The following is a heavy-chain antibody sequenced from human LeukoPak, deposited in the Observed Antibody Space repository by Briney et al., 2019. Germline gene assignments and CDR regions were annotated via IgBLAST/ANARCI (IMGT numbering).Heavy chain of an antibody. Sequence: GASVKVSCKASGYTFTGYYMHWVRQAPGQGLEWMGWINPNSGGTNYAQKFQGRVTMTRDTSISTAYMELSRLRSDDTAVYYCARVSAITMVRGVQRDYYYMGVWGKGTTVTVSS. CDR1: GYTFTGYY. D-gene: IGHD3-10*01. CDR3: ARVSAITMVRGVQRDYYYMGV. CDR2: INPNSGGT. J-gene: IGHJ6*03. V-gene: IGHV1-2*02.